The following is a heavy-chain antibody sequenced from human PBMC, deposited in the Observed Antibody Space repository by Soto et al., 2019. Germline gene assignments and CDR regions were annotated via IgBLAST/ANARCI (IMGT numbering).Heavy chain of an antibody. Sequence: QLQLQESGSGLVKPSQTLSLTCAVSGGSISSGGYSWSWIRQPPGKGLEWIGYIYHSGSTYYNPSLKSRVTISVDRSKNQFSLKLSSVNAADTAVYYCARGGVDYYDSSGYYFSPYYFDYWGQGTLVTVSS. J-gene: IGHJ4*02. CDR1: GGSISSGGYS. V-gene: IGHV4-30-2*01. CDR3: ARGGVDYYDSSGYYFSPYYFDY. CDR2: IYHSGST. D-gene: IGHD3-22*01.